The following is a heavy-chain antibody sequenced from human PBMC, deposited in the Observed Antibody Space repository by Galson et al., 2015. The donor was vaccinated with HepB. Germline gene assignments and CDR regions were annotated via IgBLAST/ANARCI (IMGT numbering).Heavy chain of an antibody. V-gene: IGHV1-2*02. Sequence: SVKVSCKASGYTFTGYYMHWVRQAPGQGLEWMGWINPNSGGTNYAQKFQGRVTMTRDTSISTAYMELSRLRSDDTAVYYCARDFRYYYGSGSYLWGQGTLVTVSS. D-gene: IGHD3-10*01. CDR1: GYTFTGYY. J-gene: IGHJ4*02. CDR3: ARDFRYYYGSGSYL. CDR2: INPNSGGT.